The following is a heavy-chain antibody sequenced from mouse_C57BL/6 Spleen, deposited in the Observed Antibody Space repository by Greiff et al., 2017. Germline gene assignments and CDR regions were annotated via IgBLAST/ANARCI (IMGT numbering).Heavy chain of an antibody. CDR2: IHPNSGST. CDR1: GYTFTSYW. Sequence: QVQLQQPGAELVKPGASVKLSCKASGYTFTSYWMHWVKQRPGQGLEWIGMIHPNSGSTNYNEKFKSKATLTVDKSSSPAYMQLSSLTSEDSAVYYCARALYYDYPWFAYWGQGTLVTVAA. D-gene: IGHD2-4*01. V-gene: IGHV1-64*01. J-gene: IGHJ3*01. CDR3: ARALYYDYPWFAY.